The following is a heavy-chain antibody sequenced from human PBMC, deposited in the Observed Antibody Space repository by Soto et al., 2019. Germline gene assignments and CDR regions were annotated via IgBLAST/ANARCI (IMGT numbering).Heavy chain of an antibody. CDR2: MNPNSGNT. J-gene: IGHJ5*02. V-gene: IGHV1-8*01. CDR1: GYTFTSYD. CDR3: ASTIAAAYFRGPKNWFDP. Sequence: ASVKVSCKASGYTFTSYDINWVRQATGQGLEWMGWMNPNSGNTGYAQKFQGKVTMTRNTSISTAYMELSSLRSEDTAVYYCASTIAAAYFRGPKNWFDPWGQGTLVTVSS. D-gene: IGHD6-13*01.